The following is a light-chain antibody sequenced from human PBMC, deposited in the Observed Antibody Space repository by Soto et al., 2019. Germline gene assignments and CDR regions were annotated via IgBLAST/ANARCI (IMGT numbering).Light chain of an antibody. CDR3: QQYSDHWT. J-gene: IGKJ1*01. Sequence: DIQLTQAPSTLSASVGDRVISNCRGSRSIINWLAWYQQKSGKGPKLLIYELSNLQTGVPSRFSRSGYGTEFTLTISSLQPDDVATDYCQQYSDHWTVGSGTKGEIK. V-gene: IGKV1-5*03. CDR1: RSIINW. CDR2: ELS.